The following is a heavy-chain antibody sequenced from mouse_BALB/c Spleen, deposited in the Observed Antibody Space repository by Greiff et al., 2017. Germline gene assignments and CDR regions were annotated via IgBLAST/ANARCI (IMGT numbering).Heavy chain of an antibody. CDR2: ISSGGSYT. D-gene: IGHD2-14*01. CDR3: ASHRYDEAWFAY. V-gene: IGHV5-9-3*01. J-gene: IGHJ3*01. Sequence: EVQVVESGGGLVKPGGSLKLSCAASGFTFSSYAMSWVRQTPEKRLEWVATISSGGSYTYYPDSVKGRFTISRDNAKNTLYLQMSSLRSEDTAMYYCASHRYDEAWFAYWGQGTLVTVSA. CDR1: GFTFSSYA.